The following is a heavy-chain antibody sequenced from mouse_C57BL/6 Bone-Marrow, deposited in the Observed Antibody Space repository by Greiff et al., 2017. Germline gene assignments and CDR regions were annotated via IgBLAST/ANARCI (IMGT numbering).Heavy chain of an antibody. D-gene: IGHD2-3*01. CDR1: GFNFKDDY. J-gene: IGHJ3*01. Sequence: EVQLQESGAELVRPGASVKLSCTASGFNFKDDYMHWVKQRPEQGLEWIGWIDPENGDTEYASKFQGKATITADPSSNTAYLQLSSLTSEDTAVYYCTPDGYPFAYWGQGTLVTVSA. CDR3: TPDGYPFAY. V-gene: IGHV14-4*01. CDR2: IDPENGDT.